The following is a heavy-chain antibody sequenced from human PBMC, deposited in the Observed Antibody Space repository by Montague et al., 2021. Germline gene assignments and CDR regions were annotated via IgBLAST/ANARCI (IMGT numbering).Heavy chain of an antibody. Sequence: SLRLSCAASGFSFSSYWMHWVRQAPGKGLLWVSRITLDGSSTTFADSVEGRFTTSRDNAKATLYLQMNSLRVDDTAVYYCARSAFAAALDPWGQGTLVTVSS. V-gene: IGHV3-74*01. CDR1: GFSFSSYW. CDR2: ITLDGSST. J-gene: IGHJ5*02. D-gene: IGHD6-25*01. CDR3: ARSAFAAALDP.